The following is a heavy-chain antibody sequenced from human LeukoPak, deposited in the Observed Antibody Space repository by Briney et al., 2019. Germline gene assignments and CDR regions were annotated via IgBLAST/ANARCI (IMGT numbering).Heavy chain of an antibody. Sequence: GGSLRLSCAASGFTFSSYGMHWVRQAPGKGLEWVSVIYSGGSTYYADSVKGRFTISRDNSKNTLYLQMNSLRAEDTAVYYCARDGSYPNDAFDIWGQGTMVTVSS. V-gene: IGHV3-53*01. J-gene: IGHJ3*02. CDR3: ARDGSYPNDAFDI. D-gene: IGHD1-1*01. CDR2: IYSGGST. CDR1: GFTFSSYG.